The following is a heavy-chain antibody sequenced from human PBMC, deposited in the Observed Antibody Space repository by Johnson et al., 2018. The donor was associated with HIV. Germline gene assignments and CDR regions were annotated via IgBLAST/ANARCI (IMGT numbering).Heavy chain of an antibody. CDR3: ARYAVDTAMARTRDDAFDI. CDR1: GFTFDDYT. J-gene: IGHJ3*02. Sequence: VQLVESGGVVVQPGGSLRLSCAASGFTFDDYTMHWVRQAPGKGLEWVSLISWDGGSTYSADSVKGRFTISRDNAKNSLYLQMNSLRAEDTAVYYCARYAVDTAMARTRDDAFDIWGQGTMVTVSS. CDR2: ISWDGGST. D-gene: IGHD5-18*01. V-gene: IGHV3-43*01.